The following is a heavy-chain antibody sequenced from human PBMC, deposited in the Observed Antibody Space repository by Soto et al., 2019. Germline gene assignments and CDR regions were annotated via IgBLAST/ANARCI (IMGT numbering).Heavy chain of an antibody. CDR3: ARVGPRELYYDILTGYPNWFDP. D-gene: IGHD3-9*01. CDR2: INAGNGNT. V-gene: IGHV1-3*01. J-gene: IGHJ5*02. CDR1: GYTFTSYA. Sequence: ASVKVSCKASGYTFTSYAMHWVRQAPGQRLEWMGWINAGNGNTKYSQKFQGRVTMTTDTSSNTVYMELRSLRSDDTAVYYCARVGPRELYYDILTGYPNWFDPWGQGTLVTVSS.